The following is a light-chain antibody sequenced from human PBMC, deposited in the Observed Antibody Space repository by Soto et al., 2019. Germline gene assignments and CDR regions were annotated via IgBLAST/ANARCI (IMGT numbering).Light chain of an antibody. Sequence: QSALTQPASVSGSPGQSITISCTGTNNDVGGYNYVSWYQQHPGKAPKLMIYEVINRPSGVSNRFSGSKSGNSASLTISGLQAEDEADYYCSSYTSSRYVFGTGTKLTVL. V-gene: IGLV2-14*01. CDR2: EVI. CDR3: SSYTSSRYV. J-gene: IGLJ1*01. CDR1: NNDVGGYNY.